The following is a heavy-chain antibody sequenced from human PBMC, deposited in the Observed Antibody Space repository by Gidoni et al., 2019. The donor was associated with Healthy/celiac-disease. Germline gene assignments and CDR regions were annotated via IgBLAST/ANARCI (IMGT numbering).Heavy chain of an antibody. CDR1: GGSISSSSYY. Sequence: QLQLQESGPGRVKPSETLSRTCTVSGGSISSSSYYWGWIRQHPGKGLEWIGSIYYSGSTYYNPSLKSRVTISVDTSKNQFSMKLSPVTAADTAVYYCAAGVPAAKRWFDPWGQGTLVTVSS. CDR3: AAGVPAAKRWFDP. J-gene: IGHJ5*02. CDR2: IYYSGST. D-gene: IGHD2-2*01. V-gene: IGHV4-39*01.